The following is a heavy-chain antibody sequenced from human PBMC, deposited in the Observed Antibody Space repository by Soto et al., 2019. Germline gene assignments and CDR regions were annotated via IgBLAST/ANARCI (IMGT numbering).Heavy chain of an antibody. CDR3: ARDLRGPYGDSDY. CDR1: GGTFSSYA. Sequence: SVKVSCKASGGTFSSYAISWVRQAPGQGLEWMGGIIPIFGTANYAQKFQGRVTITADESTSTAYMELSSLRPEDTAVYYCARDLRGPYGDSDYWGQGTLVTVSS. V-gene: IGHV1-69*13. CDR2: IIPIFGTA. D-gene: IGHD4-17*01. J-gene: IGHJ4*02.